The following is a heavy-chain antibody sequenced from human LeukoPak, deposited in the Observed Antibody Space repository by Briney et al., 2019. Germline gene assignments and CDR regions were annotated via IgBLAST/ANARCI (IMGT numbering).Heavy chain of an antibody. V-gene: IGHV3-20*04. CDR2: INWNGGST. J-gene: IGHJ4*02. CDR1: GFTFDDYG. CDR3: ARDSVELTMMVGLPAY. Sequence: GGSLRLSCAASGFTFDDYGMSWVRQAPGKGLEWVSGINWNGGSTGYADSVKGRFTISRDNAKNSLYLQMNSLRAEDTALYYCARDSVELTMMVGLPAYWGQGTLVTVSS. D-gene: IGHD3-22*01.